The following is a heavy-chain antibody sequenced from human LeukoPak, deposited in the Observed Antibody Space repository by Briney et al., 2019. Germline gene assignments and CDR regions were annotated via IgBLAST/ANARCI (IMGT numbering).Heavy chain of an antibody. J-gene: IGHJ4*02. V-gene: IGHV3-9*01. CDR2: ISWNSGSI. Sequence: GGSLRLSCAASGFTFDDYAMHWVRQAPGKGLEWVSGISWNSGSIGYADSVRGRFTISRDNAKNSLYLQMNSLRAEDTALYYCAKDKSRYYDSSGYFDYWGQETLVTVSS. CDR1: GFTFDDYA. D-gene: IGHD3-22*01. CDR3: AKDKSRYYDSSGYFDY.